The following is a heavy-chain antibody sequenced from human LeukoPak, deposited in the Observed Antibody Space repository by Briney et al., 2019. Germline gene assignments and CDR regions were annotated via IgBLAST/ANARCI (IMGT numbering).Heavy chain of an antibody. V-gene: IGHV3-23*01. CDR2: ISGSGDYT. D-gene: IGHD3-10*01. Sequence: GGSLRLSCAASGFTFSSYAMTWVRQAPGKGLEWVSSISGSGDYTNYAGSVKGRFTISRDNSKNTLYLKMNSLRAEDTAGYYCAKDPYQTYREYGSARPDYWGQGTLVTVSS. J-gene: IGHJ4*02. CDR3: AKDPYQTYREYGSARPDY. CDR1: GFTFSSYA.